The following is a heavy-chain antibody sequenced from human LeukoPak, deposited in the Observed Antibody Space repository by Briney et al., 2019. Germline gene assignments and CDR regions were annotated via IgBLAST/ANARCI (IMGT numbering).Heavy chain of an antibody. CDR3: ARSEYSYGADAFDI. D-gene: IGHD5-18*01. CDR1: GGSISSYY. CDR2: IYYSGST. Sequence: SETLSLTCTVSGGSISSYYWSWIRQPPGKGPEWIGYIYYSGSTNYNPSLKSRVTISLDTSKNQFSLRLSSVTAADTAVYYCARSEYSYGADAFDIWGQGTMVTVSS. V-gene: IGHV4-59*01. J-gene: IGHJ3*02.